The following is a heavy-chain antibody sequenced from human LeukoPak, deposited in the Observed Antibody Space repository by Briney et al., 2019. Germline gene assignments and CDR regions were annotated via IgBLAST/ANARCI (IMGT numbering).Heavy chain of an antibody. CDR3: ARRGNYDTSSYDY. D-gene: IGHD3-16*01. CDR1: GGSISSSSYY. V-gene: IGHV4-39*07. CDR2: IYYSGST. J-gene: IGHJ4*02. Sequence: SETLSLTCTVSGGSISSSSYYWGWIRQPPGKGLEWIGSIYYSGSTYYNPSLKSRVSISVDTSKNQFSLKVTSVTAADNAVYSCARRGNYDTSSYDYWGQGTLVTVSS.